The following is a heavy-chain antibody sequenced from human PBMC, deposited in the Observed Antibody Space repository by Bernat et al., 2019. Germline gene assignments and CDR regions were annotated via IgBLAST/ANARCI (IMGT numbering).Heavy chain of an antibody. CDR1: GFTVSSNY. V-gene: IGHV3-53*02. D-gene: IGHD2/OR15-2a*01. CDR3: AREVVLFSLFDAFDI. J-gene: IGHJ3*02. Sequence: EVQLVETGGGLIQPGGSLRLSCAASGFTVSSNYMSWVRQAPGKGLEWVSVIYSGGSTYYADSVKGRFTISRDNSKNTLYLQMNSLRAEDTAVYYCAREVVLFSLFDAFDIWGQGTMVTVSS. CDR2: IYSGGST.